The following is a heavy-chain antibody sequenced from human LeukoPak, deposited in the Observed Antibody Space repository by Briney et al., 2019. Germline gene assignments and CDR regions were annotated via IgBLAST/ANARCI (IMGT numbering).Heavy chain of an antibody. CDR2: IKQDASEK. Sequence: GGSLRLSCAGSGITLSSYWMSWVRQAPGKGLEWVANIKQDASEKYFVDSLRGRFTISRDNAKNSLFLRMNSLRAEDTAVYYCVRDQGAFDMWGHGTMVTVSS. CDR3: VRDQGAFDM. J-gene: IGHJ3*02. CDR1: GITLSSYW. V-gene: IGHV3-7*05.